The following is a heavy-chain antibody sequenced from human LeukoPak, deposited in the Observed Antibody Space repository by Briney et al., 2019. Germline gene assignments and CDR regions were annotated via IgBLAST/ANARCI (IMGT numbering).Heavy chain of an antibody. CDR3: ARVGSSGWYVHPTLDY. V-gene: IGHV1-2*02. Sequence: VASVKVSCKASGYTFTGYYMHWVRQAPGQGLGWMGWINPNNGGTNYAQKFQGRVTVTRDTSISTAYMELSRLRSDDTAVYYCARVGSSGWYVHPTLDYWGQGTLVTVSS. CDR1: GYTFTGYY. J-gene: IGHJ4*02. D-gene: IGHD6-19*01. CDR2: INPNNGGT.